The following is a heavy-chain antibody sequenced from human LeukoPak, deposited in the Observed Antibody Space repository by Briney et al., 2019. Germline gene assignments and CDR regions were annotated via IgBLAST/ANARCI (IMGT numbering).Heavy chain of an antibody. D-gene: IGHD1-26*01. Sequence: GESLKISCKGSGYSFTNYWITWLRQMPGKGLEWMGRIDPTDSYTNYSPAFQGHITISADKSFISAYLHWTSLKASDTAMYYCARRISGSRWFDPWGQGTLVTVSS. J-gene: IGHJ5*02. CDR1: GYSFTNYW. CDR3: ARRISGSRWFDP. V-gene: IGHV5-10-1*01. CDR2: IDPTDSYT.